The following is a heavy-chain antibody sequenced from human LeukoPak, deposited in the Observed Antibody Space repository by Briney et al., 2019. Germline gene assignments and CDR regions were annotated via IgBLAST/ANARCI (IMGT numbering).Heavy chain of an antibody. V-gene: IGHV4-59*01. Sequence: LETLSLTCTVSGGSINNYYWTWIRQPPGKGLEWIGYIYSSGTTSYNPSLKSRVTISVDTSRNQFSLRLSSVTAADTAVYYCARDASKYGSYYFAMDVWGQGTTVTVSS. CDR1: GGSINNYY. CDR3: ARDASKYGSYYFAMDV. CDR2: IYSSGTT. J-gene: IGHJ6*02. D-gene: IGHD4-11*01.